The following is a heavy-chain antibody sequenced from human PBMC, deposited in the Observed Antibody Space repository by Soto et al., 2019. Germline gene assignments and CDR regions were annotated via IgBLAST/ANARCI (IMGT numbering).Heavy chain of an antibody. Sequence: GGSLRLSCAASGFTFSSYGMHWVRQAPGKGLEWVAVISYDGSNKYYADSVKGRFTISRDNFKNTLYLQMNSLRAEDTAVYYCAKERPTYYFDYWGQGTLVTVSS. J-gene: IGHJ4*02. CDR1: GFTFSSYG. CDR3: AKERPTYYFDY. V-gene: IGHV3-30*18. CDR2: ISYDGSNK. D-gene: IGHD3-16*01.